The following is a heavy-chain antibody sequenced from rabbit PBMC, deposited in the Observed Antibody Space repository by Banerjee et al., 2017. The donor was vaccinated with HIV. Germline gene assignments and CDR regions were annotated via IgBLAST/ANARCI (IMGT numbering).Heavy chain of an antibody. CDR1: GFSFSSSYY. V-gene: IGHV1S40*01. D-gene: IGHD1-1*01. Sequence: QSLEESGGDLVKPGASLTLTCTASGFSFSSSYYMCWVRQAPGTGLEWIAYIYTGSSGSTYYASWAKGRFTISKTSSTTVTLQMTSLTAADTATYFCARAVYASSSGYYMDLWGPGTLVTVS. CDR3: ARAVYASSSGYYMDL. CDR2: IYTGSSGST. J-gene: IGHJ4*01.